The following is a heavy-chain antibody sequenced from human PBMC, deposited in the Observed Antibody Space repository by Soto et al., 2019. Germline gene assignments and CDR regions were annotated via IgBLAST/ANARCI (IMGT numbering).Heavy chain of an antibody. V-gene: IGHV1-69*13. CDR3: ARERGSTSRGDAFDI. D-gene: IGHD2-2*01. CDR2: IIPIFGTA. J-gene: IGHJ3*02. CDR1: GGTFSSYA. Sequence: GASVKVSCKASGGTFSSYAISWVRQAPGQGLEWMGGIIPIFGTANYAQKFQGRVTITADESTSTAYMELSSLRSEDTAVYYCARERGSTSRGDAFDIWGQGTMVTVSS.